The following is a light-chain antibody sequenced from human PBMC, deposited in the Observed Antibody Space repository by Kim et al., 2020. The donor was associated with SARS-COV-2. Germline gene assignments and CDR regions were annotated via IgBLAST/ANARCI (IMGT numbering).Light chain of an antibody. V-gene: IGLV1-40*01. Sequence: SVTISGTGSSSSIGTRYDVHWYQQLPGTAPKLLIYDHSNRPSGVPDRFSGSKSGTSASLAITGLQAEDEADYYCQSYDSSLSGWVFGGGTKVTVL. CDR3: QSYDSSLSGWV. CDR2: DHS. CDR1: SSSIGTRYD. J-gene: IGLJ3*02.